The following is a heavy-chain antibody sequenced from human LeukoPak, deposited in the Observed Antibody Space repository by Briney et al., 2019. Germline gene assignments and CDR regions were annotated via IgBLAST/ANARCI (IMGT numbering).Heavy chain of an antibody. CDR2: IKQDGSEK. CDR3: ASSYCSGGHCYPQQKVYYFDF. CDR1: GFIFSSYW. Sequence: QAGGSLRLSCAASGFIFSSYWMSWVRQAPGKGLEWVANIKQDGSEKYYVDSVKGRFTISRDNAKNSLYLQMNSLRAEDTAVYYCASSYCSGGHCYPQQKVYYFDFWGQGTLVTVSS. J-gene: IGHJ4*02. D-gene: IGHD2-15*01. V-gene: IGHV3-7*03.